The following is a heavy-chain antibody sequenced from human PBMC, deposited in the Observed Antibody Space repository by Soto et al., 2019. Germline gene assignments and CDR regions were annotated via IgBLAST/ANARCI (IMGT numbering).Heavy chain of an antibody. V-gene: IGHV6-1*01. CDR1: GNGFFSSSAA. Sequence: SPALSLSCVVSGNGFFSSSAAWIWIRQSPSRGLEWLGRTYYRSQFYHDYAISVRGRISINPDTTRNQFSLQLNSVTPEDTAVYYCASNAWNFVTSRDFWGQGILVTVSS. CDR3: ASNAWNFVTSRDF. D-gene: IGHD1-7*01. CDR2: TYYRSQFYH. J-gene: IGHJ4*02.